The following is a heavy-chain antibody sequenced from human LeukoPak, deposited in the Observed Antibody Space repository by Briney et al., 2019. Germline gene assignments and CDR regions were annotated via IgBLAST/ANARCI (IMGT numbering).Heavy chain of an antibody. J-gene: IGHJ4*02. CDR3: ARGGDMIVKYYFDY. CDR2: IYSGGST. Sequence: GGSLRLSCAASGFTVSSNYMSWVRQAPGKGLEWVSVIYSGGSTYYADSVKGRFTISRDNSKNTLYLQMNSLRAEDTAVYYCARGGDMIVKYYFDYWGQGTLVTVSS. CDR1: GFTVSSNY. V-gene: IGHV3-66*01. D-gene: IGHD3-16*01.